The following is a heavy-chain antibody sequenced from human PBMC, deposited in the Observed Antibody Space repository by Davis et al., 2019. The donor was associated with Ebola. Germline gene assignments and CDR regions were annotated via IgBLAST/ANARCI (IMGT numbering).Heavy chain of an antibody. CDR3: AVVPIGYSYGWNLEP. Sequence: PGGSLRLSCLASGFTFSTYAMSWVRQTPGKGLEWVSLISVSGGSTYYAESVKGRFTISRDNSKNTLYLQMNSLRAEDTAVYYCAVVPIGYSYGWNLEPWGQGTLVTVSS. CDR2: ISVSGGST. CDR1: GFTFSTYA. D-gene: IGHD5-18*01. V-gene: IGHV3-23*01. J-gene: IGHJ5*02.